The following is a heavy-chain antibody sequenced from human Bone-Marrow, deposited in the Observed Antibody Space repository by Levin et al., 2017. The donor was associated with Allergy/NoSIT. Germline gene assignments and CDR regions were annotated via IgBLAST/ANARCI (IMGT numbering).Heavy chain of an antibody. Sequence: GGSLRLSCAASGFAFGSYGMHWVRQAPGKGLEWVAIISYDVTYKYYGDSVKGRFTISRDSSNGPLFLQMNSLRAEDTGVYYCARENTLGDFSHYGLDVWGQGTTVIVSS. D-gene: IGHD4-17*01. CDR3: ARENTLGDFSHYGLDV. J-gene: IGHJ6*02. V-gene: IGHV3-30*03. CDR2: ISYDVTYK. CDR1: GFAFGSYG.